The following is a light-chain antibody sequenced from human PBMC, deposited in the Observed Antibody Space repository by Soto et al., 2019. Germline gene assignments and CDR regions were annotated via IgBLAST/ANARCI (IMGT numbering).Light chain of an antibody. CDR1: SSDVGGYNY. CDR3: SSYTSSSTYV. V-gene: IGLV2-14*01. Sequence: QYELTQPASVSGSPGQSITISCTGTSSDVGGYNYVSWYQQHPGKAPKLMIYEVSNRPSGVSNRFSGSKSGNTASLTISGLQAEDEADYYCSSYTSSSTYVFGIGTKVTVL. CDR2: EVS. J-gene: IGLJ1*01.